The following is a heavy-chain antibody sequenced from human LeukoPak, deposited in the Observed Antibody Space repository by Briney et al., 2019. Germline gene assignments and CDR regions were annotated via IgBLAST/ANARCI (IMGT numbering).Heavy chain of an antibody. CDR1: GYTFTSYG. CDR2: ISAYNGNT. CDR3: ARDKAAMARNNFDY. Sequence: ASVKVSCKASGYTFTSYGISWVRQAPGQGLEWMGWISAYNGNTNYAQRLQGRVTMTTDTSTSTAYMELRSLRSDDTAVYYCARDKAAMARNNFDYWGQGTLVTVSS. J-gene: IGHJ4*02. D-gene: IGHD5-18*01. V-gene: IGHV1-18*01.